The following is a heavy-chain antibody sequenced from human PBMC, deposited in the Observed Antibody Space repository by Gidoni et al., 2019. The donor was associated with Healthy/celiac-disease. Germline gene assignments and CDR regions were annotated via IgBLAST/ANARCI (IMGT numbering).Heavy chain of an antibody. Sequence: EVQPVKSGAEVKQPGESLKISCKGSGYSFTSYWIGWVRQMPGKGMECMGIIYPSDSDTRYSPSFQGQVTISANKSISTAYLQWSSLKASDTAMYYCARVVGAVREDIDYWGQGTLVTVSS. V-gene: IGHV5-51*01. CDR3: ARVVGAVREDIDY. J-gene: IGHJ4*02. CDR1: GYSFTSYW. D-gene: IGHD3-10*01. CDR2: IYPSDSDT.